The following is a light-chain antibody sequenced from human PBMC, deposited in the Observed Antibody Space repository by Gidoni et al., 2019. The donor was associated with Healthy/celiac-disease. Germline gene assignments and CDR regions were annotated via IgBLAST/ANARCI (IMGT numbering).Light chain of an antibody. Sequence: SALTHPASVSGSPGQSITISCPGRSSDVGGYNYVSWYHQHPGKAPKLMIDEVSNRPSGVSNRFSGSKSGNTASLTISGLQAEDEADYYCSSYTSSSTVVFGGGTKLTVL. CDR2: EVS. CDR1: SSDVGGYNY. J-gene: IGLJ2*01. V-gene: IGLV2-14*01. CDR3: SSYTSSSTVV.